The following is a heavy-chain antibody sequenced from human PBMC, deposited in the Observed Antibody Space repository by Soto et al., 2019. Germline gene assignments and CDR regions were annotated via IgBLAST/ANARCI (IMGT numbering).Heavy chain of an antibody. V-gene: IGHV1-69*13. Sequence: SVKVSFKASGGTFSSYAISWVRQAPGQGLEWMGGIIPIFGTANYAQKFQGRVTITADESTSTAYMELSSLRSEDTAVYYCAGAAYYYDSSGYNLDAFDIWGQGTMVTVSS. CDR2: IIPIFGTA. CDR1: GGTFSSYA. J-gene: IGHJ3*02. CDR3: AGAAYYYDSSGYNLDAFDI. D-gene: IGHD3-22*01.